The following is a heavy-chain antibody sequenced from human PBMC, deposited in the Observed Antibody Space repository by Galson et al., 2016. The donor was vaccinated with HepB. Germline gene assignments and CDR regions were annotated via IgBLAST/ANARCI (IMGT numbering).Heavy chain of an antibody. Sequence: SLRLSCAASGFTVSSYSMNWVRQAPGKGLEWVSYISSSHSTRFYADSVKGRFTISRDNAKNSLHLQMNSLRDEDTAVYYCARDMDLEPPYYYGLDVWGQGTTVTVSS. CDR1: GFTVSSYS. D-gene: IGHD3-3*01. CDR2: ISSSHSTR. CDR3: ARDMDLEPPYYYGLDV. J-gene: IGHJ6*02. V-gene: IGHV3-48*02.